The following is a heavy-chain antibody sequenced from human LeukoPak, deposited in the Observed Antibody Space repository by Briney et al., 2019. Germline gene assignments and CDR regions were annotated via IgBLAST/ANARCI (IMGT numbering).Heavy chain of an antibody. CDR1: GGSISSYY. CDR3: ARGRGYRYGNKYFDY. J-gene: IGHJ4*02. Sequence: SETLSLTCTVSGGSISSYYWSWIRQPPGKGLEWIGYIYYSGSTNYNPSLKSRVTISVDTSKNQFSLKLSSVTAADTAVYYCARGRGYRYGNKYFDYWGQGTLVTVSS. D-gene: IGHD5-18*01. V-gene: IGHV4-59*01. CDR2: IYYSGST.